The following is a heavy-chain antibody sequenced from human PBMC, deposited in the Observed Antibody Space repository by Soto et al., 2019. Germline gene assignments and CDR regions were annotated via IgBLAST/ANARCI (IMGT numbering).Heavy chain of an antibody. V-gene: IGHV3-30*03. CDR1: GFNFSAYG. CDR2: LSFDASKK. CDR3: RVGVAD. D-gene: IGHD1-26*01. J-gene: IGHJ4*02. Sequence: QVQLVESGGGVVQPGRSLRLSCAASGFNFSAYGMHWVRQAPGTGLELVALLSFDASKKYYADSVKGRFTISRDTSRNTLYLQMSSLRVEDTAVYYCRVGVADWGQGTPVTVSS.